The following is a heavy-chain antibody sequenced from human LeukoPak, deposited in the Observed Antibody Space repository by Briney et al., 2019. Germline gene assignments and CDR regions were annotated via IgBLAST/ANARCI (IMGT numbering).Heavy chain of an antibody. CDR3: ARETTVTTT. J-gene: IGHJ5*02. CDR1: GYSISNGYY. Sequence: PSETLSLTCSVSGYSISNGYYWGWVRQPPGTGLEWIGSIYQSGSTYYNPSLKSRVTISVDTSRNQFSLKLSSVTAPDTAVYYCARETTVTTTWGQGTLVTVSS. V-gene: IGHV4-38-2*02. D-gene: IGHD4-17*01. CDR2: IYQSGST.